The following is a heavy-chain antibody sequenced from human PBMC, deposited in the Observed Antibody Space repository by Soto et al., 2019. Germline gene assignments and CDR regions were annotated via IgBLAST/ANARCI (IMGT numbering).Heavy chain of an antibody. CDR1: GFTFSSYG. D-gene: IGHD3-9*01. Sequence: QVQLVESGGGVFQPGRSLRLSCAASGFTFSSYGMHWVRQAPGKGLEWVAVISYVGSNKYYADSVKGRFTISRDNSKNTLYLQMNSLRAEDTAVYYCARDILGVRYFDWLSGARYYYGMDVWGQGTTVTVSS. CDR2: ISYVGSNK. J-gene: IGHJ6*02. CDR3: ARDILGVRYFDWLSGARYYYGMDV. V-gene: IGHV3-30*03.